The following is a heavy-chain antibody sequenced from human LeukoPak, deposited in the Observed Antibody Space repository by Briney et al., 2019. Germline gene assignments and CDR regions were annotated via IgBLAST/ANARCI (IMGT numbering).Heavy chain of an antibody. CDR3: ASRFTYYDFWSGSGTFDY. CDR2: INHSGST. V-gene: IGHV4-39*07. Sequence: PSETLSLTCTVSGGSISSSSYYWSWIRQPPGKGLEWIGEINHSGSTNYNPSLKSRVTISVDTSKNQFSLKLSSVTAADTAVYYCASRFTYYDFWSGSGTFDYWGQGTLVTVSS. CDR1: GGSISSSSYY. J-gene: IGHJ4*02. D-gene: IGHD3-3*01.